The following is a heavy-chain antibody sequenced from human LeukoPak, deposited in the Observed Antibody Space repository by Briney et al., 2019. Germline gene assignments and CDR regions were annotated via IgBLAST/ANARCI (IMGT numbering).Heavy chain of an antibody. CDR3: ARGLVFRGDP. Sequence: PGGSLRLSCAASGFTFSSYSMNWVRQAPGKGLEWVSSISSSSSYIYYADSVKGRFTTSRDNAKNSLYLQMNSLRAEDTAVYYCARGLVFRGDPWGQGTLVTVSS. J-gene: IGHJ5*02. CDR2: ISSSSSYI. CDR1: GFTFSSYS. D-gene: IGHD7-27*01. V-gene: IGHV3-21*01.